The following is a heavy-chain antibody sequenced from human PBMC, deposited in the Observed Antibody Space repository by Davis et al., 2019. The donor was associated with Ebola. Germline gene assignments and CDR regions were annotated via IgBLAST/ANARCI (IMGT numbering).Heavy chain of an antibody. CDR3: AKEKLAYCGGDCYGTLFQH. Sequence: PGGSLRLSCAASGFTFDDYAMHWVRQAPGKGLEWVSGISWNSGSIGYADSVKGRFTISRDNAKNSLYLQMNSLRAEDTALYYCAKEKLAYCGGDCYGTLFQHWGQGTLVTVPS. V-gene: IGHV3-9*01. CDR2: ISWNSGSI. D-gene: IGHD2-21*01. J-gene: IGHJ1*01. CDR1: GFTFDDYA.